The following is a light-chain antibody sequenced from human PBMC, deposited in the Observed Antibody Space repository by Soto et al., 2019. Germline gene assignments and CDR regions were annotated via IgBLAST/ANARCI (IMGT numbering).Light chain of an antibody. CDR3: QQRSNWPRA. CDR2: DAY. V-gene: IGKV3-11*01. CDR1: QSIGTY. Sequence: EIVLTQSPATLSLSPGEGATLSCRASQSIGTYLAWYQHKPGQAPRLLIFDAYNRATGIPARFSGSGSGTDFTLTISSLEPEDFEVYYCQQRSNWPRAFGGGTKVEIK. J-gene: IGKJ4*01.